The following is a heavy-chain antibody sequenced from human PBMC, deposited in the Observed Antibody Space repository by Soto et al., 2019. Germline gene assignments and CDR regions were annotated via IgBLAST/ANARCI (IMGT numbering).Heavy chain of an antibody. V-gene: IGHV4-4*02. CDR2: NYHSGST. J-gene: IGHJ4*02. Sequence: QVQLQESGPGLVRPSGTLSLTCAVSGASISSDNWWSWVRQPPGQGLEWIGENYHSGSTNYNPSLKSRVTMSVVASKNLFSLTLISVTAADTAFYYCARDQGSHPGDWGQGILVSVSS. CDR3: ARDQGSHPGD. CDR1: GASISSDNW. D-gene: IGHD6-13*01.